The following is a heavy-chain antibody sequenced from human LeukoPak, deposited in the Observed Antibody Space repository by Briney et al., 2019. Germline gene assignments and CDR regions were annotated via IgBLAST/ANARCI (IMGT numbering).Heavy chain of an antibody. D-gene: IGHD3-10*01. CDR2: INQDGTEK. V-gene: IGHV3-7*01. J-gene: IGHJ1*01. Sequence: GGSLRLSCAASQFTFTTYWMSWVRQAPGKRLEWVANINQDGTEKYYVDSVKGRFTISRDNAQNSLYLQMNSLRVEDTAVYYCAKVAKYYYGSETYYFFEHWGQGTPVTASS. CDR3: AKVAKYYYGSETYYFFEH. CDR1: QFTFTTYW.